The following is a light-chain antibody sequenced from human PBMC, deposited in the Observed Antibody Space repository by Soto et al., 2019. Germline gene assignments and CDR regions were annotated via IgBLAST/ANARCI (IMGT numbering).Light chain of an antibody. Sequence: QSALTQPASVSGSPGQSITISCTGTSSDVGGYNYVSWYQQHPGKAPKVLIYEVTYRPSGVSNRFSGSRSGNTASLTISGLQADDEADYYCSSYTSSTPPFVFGTGTKVTV. CDR3: SSYTSSTPPFV. V-gene: IGLV2-14*01. CDR1: SSDVGGYNY. CDR2: EVT. J-gene: IGLJ1*01.